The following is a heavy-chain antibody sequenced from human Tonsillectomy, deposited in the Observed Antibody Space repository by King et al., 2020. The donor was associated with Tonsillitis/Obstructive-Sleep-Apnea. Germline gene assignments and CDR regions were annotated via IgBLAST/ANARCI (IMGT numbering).Heavy chain of an antibody. CDR1: GFTFSKYA. Sequence: VQLVESGGGLVQPGGSLRLSCAASGFTFSKYAMSWVRQAPGKGLEWVSAMSGSDPGTYHADSVKGRFTISRDNSKNTLYLQMNSLRAEDTALYYCANGSAVHCTGSKCYEFDFWGPGTLVTVSS. D-gene: IGHD2-8*02. V-gene: IGHV3-23*04. J-gene: IGHJ4*02. CDR3: ANGSAVHCTGSKCYEFDF. CDR2: MSGSDPGT.